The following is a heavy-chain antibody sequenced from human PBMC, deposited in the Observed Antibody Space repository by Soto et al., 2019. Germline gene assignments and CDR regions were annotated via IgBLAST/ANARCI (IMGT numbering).Heavy chain of an antibody. V-gene: IGHV3-21*01. CDR1: GFTFSSYS. Sequence: GGSLRLSCAASGFTFSSYSMNWVRQAPGKGLEWVSSISSSSSYIYYADSVKGRFTISRDNAKNSLYLQMNSLRAEDTAVYYCARVKPSKYSSSSPDYWGQGTLVTVSS. J-gene: IGHJ4*02. D-gene: IGHD6-6*01. CDR3: ARVKPSKYSSSSPDY. CDR2: ISSSSSYI.